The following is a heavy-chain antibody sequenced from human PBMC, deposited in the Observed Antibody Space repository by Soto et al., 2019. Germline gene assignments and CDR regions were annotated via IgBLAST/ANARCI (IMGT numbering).Heavy chain of an antibody. D-gene: IGHD3-10*01. V-gene: IGHV3-23*01. CDR1: GFTFSSYA. CDR2: ISGSGGST. Sequence: GGSLSLSCAASGFTFSSYAMSWVRQAPGKGLEWVSAISGSGGSTYYADSVKGRFTISRDNSKNTLYLQMNGLRAEDTAVYYCAKDYATMVRGVIFAFDIWGQGTMVTVSS. J-gene: IGHJ3*02. CDR3: AKDYATMVRGVIFAFDI.